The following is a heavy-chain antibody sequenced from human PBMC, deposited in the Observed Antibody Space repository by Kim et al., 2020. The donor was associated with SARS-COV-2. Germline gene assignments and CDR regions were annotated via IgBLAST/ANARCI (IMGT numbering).Heavy chain of an antibody. D-gene: IGHD2-2*01. J-gene: IGHJ6*01. V-gene: IGHV3-23*01. CDR3: AKERLDCTTNSCDYYYYSAMYV. Sequence: GGSLRLSCAASGFTFSTYVMTWVRQAPGKGLEWVSGITGSGTRTYYTDAVKGRFTISRDNSKKTLFLQMNTLRAEDTAIYYCAKERLDCTTNSCDYYYYSAMYVWGQGTAVTVSS. CDR2: ITGSGTRT. CDR1: GFTFSTYV.